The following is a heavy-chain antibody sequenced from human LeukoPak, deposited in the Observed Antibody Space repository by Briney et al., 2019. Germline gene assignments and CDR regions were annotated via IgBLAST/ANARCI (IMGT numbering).Heavy chain of an antibody. J-gene: IGHJ6*03. Sequence: SETLSLTCTVPGGSISSHYWSWIRQPPGKGLEWIGYIYYSGSTNYNPSLKSRVTISVDTSKDQFSLKLSSVTAADTAVYYCARAVVVPAAILYYYYMDVWGKGTTVTVSS. D-gene: IGHD2-2*01. V-gene: IGHV4-59*11. CDR2: IYYSGST. CDR3: ARAVVVPAAILYYYYMDV. CDR1: GGSISSHY.